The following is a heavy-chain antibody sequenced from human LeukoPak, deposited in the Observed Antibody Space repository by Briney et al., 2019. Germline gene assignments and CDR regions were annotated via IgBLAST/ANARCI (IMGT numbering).Heavy chain of an antibody. CDR2: ISSTSSAI. V-gene: IGHV3-48*02. D-gene: IGHD4-17*01. CDR1: GFTFSDYS. CDR3: ARDIFGMTTVPHGVDY. J-gene: IGHJ4*02. Sequence: GGSLRLSCAASGFTFSDYSMNWVRQAPGKGLEWISYISSTSSAIYYADSVKVRFTISRDNAKNSLYLQMNSLRDEDTAVYYCARDIFGMTTVPHGVDYWGQGTLVTVSS.